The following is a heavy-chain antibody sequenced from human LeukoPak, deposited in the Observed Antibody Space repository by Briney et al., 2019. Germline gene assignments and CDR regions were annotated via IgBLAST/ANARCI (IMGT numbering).Heavy chain of an antibody. CDR2: IYSGDTT. D-gene: IGHD6-13*01. V-gene: IGHV3-53*05. Sequence: PGGSLRLSCAASGFSVSRNYMSWVRQAPGKGLEWVSVIYSGDTTYYTDSVKGRFTISRDNSKNTLYLQMNSLRAEDTAVYYCAKAAGRRRGDAFDIWGQGTMVTVSS. CDR1: GFSVSRNY. CDR3: AKAAGRRRGDAFDI. J-gene: IGHJ3*02.